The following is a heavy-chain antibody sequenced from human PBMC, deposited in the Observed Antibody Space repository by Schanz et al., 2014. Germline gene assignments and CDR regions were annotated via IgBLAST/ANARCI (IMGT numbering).Heavy chain of an antibody. CDR3: ARKVVATIGGYYDN. CDR2: MNESHSTI. D-gene: IGHD5-12*01. J-gene: IGHJ4*02. Sequence: EVQLLESGGGLVQPGGSLRLSCAASGFTFTNYAMGWVRQARGKGLEWVSAMNESHSTIYYADSVRGRFTISRDNAENTLFLQMNSLRAEDTAVYYCARKVVATIGGYYDNWGQGTLXIVSS. CDR1: GFTFTNYA. V-gene: IGHV3-23*01.